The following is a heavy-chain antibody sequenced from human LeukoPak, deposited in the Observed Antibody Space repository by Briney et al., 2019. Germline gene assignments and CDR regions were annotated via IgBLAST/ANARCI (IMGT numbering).Heavy chain of an antibody. CDR1: GFTFSSYA. CDR3: AKSLTGYSHIDY. V-gene: IGHV3-23*01. Sequence: GGSLRLSCAASGFTFSSYAMSWVRQAPGKGLEWVAAISASSGNTYYEDSVKGRFTIFRDNAKNSLYLQMNRLRVDDPAVYYCAKSLTGYSHIDYWGQGTLVTVSS. J-gene: IGHJ4*02. CDR2: ISASSGNT. D-gene: IGHD3-9*01.